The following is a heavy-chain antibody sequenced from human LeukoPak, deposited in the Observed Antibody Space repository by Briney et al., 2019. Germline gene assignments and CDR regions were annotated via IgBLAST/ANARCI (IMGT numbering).Heavy chain of an antibody. D-gene: IGHD3-3*01. V-gene: IGHV4-39*01. CDR2: IYYGGST. J-gene: IGHJ3*02. Sequence: PSETLSLTCTVSGGSVSSSHYWGWIRRPPGKGLEWIGSIYYGGSTYYNASLRSRVTTSVDTSKNQFSLKLSSVTAADTAVYYCARQRYYDFWSGYYRIPDAFDIWGQGTMVTVSS. CDR1: GGSVSSSHY. CDR3: ARQRYYDFWSGYYRIPDAFDI.